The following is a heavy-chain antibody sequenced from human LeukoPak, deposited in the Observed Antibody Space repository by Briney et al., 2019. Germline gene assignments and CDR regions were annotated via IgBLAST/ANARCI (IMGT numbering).Heavy chain of an antibody. V-gene: IGHV1-18*01. CDR3: AREVVNYHGSGSFSPRQDYYGMDV. D-gene: IGHD3-10*01. J-gene: IGHJ6*02. Sequence: GASVKLSCKASGHSFGNYGFSWVRQAPGQGLEWMGRISAHNGNTNYAQKFQGRVTMTTDTSTTTAYMELRSLRSDDTAVYYCAREVVNYHGSGSFSPRQDYYGMDVWGQGTTVIVSS. CDR2: ISAHNGNT. CDR1: GHSFGNYG.